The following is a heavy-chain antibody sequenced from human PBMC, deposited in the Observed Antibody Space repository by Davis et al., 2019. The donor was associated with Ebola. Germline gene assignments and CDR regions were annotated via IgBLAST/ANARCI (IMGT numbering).Heavy chain of an antibody. J-gene: IGHJ6*04. V-gene: IGHV3-11*06. CDR3: ANLAITGTTSGMDV. Sequence: GGSLRLSCAASGFTFSDYYMSWIRQAPGKGLEWVSYISSSSSYTNYADSVKGRFTISRDNSKKTLYLQMNSLRAEDTAVYYCANLAITGTTSGMDVWGKGTTVTVSS. CDR1: GFTFSDYY. CDR2: ISSSSSYT. D-gene: IGHD1-7*01.